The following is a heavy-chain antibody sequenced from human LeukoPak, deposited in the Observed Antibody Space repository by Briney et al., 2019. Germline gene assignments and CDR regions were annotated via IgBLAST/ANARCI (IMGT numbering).Heavy chain of an antibody. Sequence: SETLSLTCAVSGGSISSSNWWSWVRQPPGKGLEWIGEIYHSGSTNYNPSLKSRVTISVDKPKNQFSLKLSSVTAADTAVYYCARVAAMVTNYYYMDVWGKGTTVTVSS. V-gene: IGHV4-4*02. D-gene: IGHD5-18*01. CDR3: ARVAAMVTNYYYMDV. CDR2: IYHSGST. CDR1: GGSISSSNW. J-gene: IGHJ6*03.